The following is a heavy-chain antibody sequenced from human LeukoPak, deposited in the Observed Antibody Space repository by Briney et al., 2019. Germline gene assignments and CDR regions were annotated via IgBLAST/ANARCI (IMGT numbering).Heavy chain of an antibody. D-gene: IGHD3-22*01. J-gene: IGHJ4*02. CDR3: AKDRWAQSTGSGYYR. V-gene: IGHV3-23*01. CDR2: ISGSGGST. CDR1: GFTFSSYA. Sequence: GGSLRLSCAASGFTFSSYAMSWVRQAPGKGLEGVSAISGSGGSTYYADSVKSRFTISRDNSKNTLYLQMNSLRAEDTAVYYCAKDRWAQSTGSGYYRWGQGTLVTVSS.